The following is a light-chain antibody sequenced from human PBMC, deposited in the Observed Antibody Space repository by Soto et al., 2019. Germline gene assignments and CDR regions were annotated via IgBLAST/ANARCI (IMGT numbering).Light chain of an antibody. V-gene: IGLV1-44*01. J-gene: IGLJ2*01. CDR3: AAWDDTLNGVV. CDR2: HGN. Sequence: QPVLTQPPSASGTPGQRVTIACSGSSSNIGSNAINWYHQLPGAAPKLLIYHGNQRPSGVPDRFSGSKSGTSASLAIGGLQSEDEAHYFCAAWDDTLNGVVFGGGTQLTVL. CDR1: SSNIGSNA.